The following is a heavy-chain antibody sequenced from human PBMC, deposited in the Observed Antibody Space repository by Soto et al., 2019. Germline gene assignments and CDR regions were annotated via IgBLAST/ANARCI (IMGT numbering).Heavy chain of an antibody. CDR2: ISSSSSYI. D-gene: IGHD2-15*01. CDR3: ARGVGGSDSWYFDY. J-gene: IGHJ4*02. CDR1: GFTFSSYS. Sequence: EVQLVESGGGLVKPGGSLRLSRAASGFTFSSYSMNWVRQAPGKGLEWVSSISSSSSYIYYADSVKGRFTISRDNAKNSLYLQMNSLRAEDTAVYYCARGVGGSDSWYFDYWGQGTLVTVSS. V-gene: IGHV3-21*01.